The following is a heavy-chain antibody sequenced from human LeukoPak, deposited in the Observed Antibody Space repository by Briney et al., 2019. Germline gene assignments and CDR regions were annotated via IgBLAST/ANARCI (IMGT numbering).Heavy chain of an antibody. J-gene: IGHJ3*02. CDR3: ARELRGQWSAFDI. D-gene: IGHD1-7*01. V-gene: IGHV3-30*02. Sequence: GGSLRLSCAASGFTFRSLGMHLVRQAPGKGLEWVAFIRFDGSNQYYADSVKGRFTISRDNSNNTLFLQMNSLRVDDTAVYYCARELRGQWSAFDIWGQGTMVTVSS. CDR1: GFTFRSLG. CDR2: IRFDGSNQ.